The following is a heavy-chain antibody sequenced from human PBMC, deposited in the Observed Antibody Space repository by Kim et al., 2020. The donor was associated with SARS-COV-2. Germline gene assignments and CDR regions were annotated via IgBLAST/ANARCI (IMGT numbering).Heavy chain of an antibody. J-gene: IGHJ4*02. D-gene: IGHD6-13*01. CDR2: INTNTGNP. V-gene: IGHV7-4-1*02. Sequence: ASVKVSCKASGYTFTSYAMNWVRQAPGQGLEWMGWINTNTGNPTYAQGFTGRFVFSLDTSVSTAYLQISSLKAEDTAVYYCARDSFPLGIAAAGTVGEFDYWGQGTLVTVSS. CDR3: ARDSFPLGIAAAGTVGEFDY. CDR1: GYTFTSYA.